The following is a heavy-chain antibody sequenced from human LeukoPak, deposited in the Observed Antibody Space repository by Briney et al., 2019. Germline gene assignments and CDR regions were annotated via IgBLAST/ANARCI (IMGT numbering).Heavy chain of an antibody. V-gene: IGHV4-34*01. CDR2: INHSGST. CDR1: GGSFSGYY. D-gene: IGHD6-13*01. J-gene: IGHJ4*02. CDR3: ARPNYSSSWYFDS. Sequence: SETLSLTCAVYGGSFSGYYWSWIRQPPGKGLEWIGEINHSGSTNYNPSLKSRVTISVDTSKNQFSLKLRSLTAADTAVYYCARPNYSSSWYFDSWGQGTLVTVSS.